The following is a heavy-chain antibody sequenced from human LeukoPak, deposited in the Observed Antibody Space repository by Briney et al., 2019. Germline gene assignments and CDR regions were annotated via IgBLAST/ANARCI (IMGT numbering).Heavy chain of an antibody. CDR2: ISGSGGST. V-gene: IGHV3-23*01. J-gene: IGHJ4*02. Sequence: PGGSLRLSCAASGFTFSSYAMSWVRQAPGKGLEWVSAISGSGGSTYYADFVKGRFTISRDNSKNTLYLQMNSLRAEDTAVYYCAKAQDNWNDWHFDYWGQGTLVTVSS. CDR3: AKAQDNWNDWHFDY. D-gene: IGHD1-20*01. CDR1: GFTFSSYA.